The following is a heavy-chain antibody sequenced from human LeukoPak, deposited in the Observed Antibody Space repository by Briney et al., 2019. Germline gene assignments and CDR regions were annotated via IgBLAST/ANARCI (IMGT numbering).Heavy chain of an antibody. Sequence: GGSLRLSCAASGFTFSSYAMSWVRQAPGKGLEWVSAISGSGGSTYYADSVKGRFTISRDNFKNTLYLQMNSLRAEDTAVYYCTTTARGYYFDYWGQGTLVTVSS. CDR1: GFTFSSYA. CDR2: ISGSGGST. V-gene: IGHV3-23*01. CDR3: TTTARGYYFDY. D-gene: IGHD3-22*01. J-gene: IGHJ4*02.